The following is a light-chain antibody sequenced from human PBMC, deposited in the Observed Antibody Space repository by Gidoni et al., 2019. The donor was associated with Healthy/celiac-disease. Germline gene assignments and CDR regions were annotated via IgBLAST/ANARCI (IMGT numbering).Light chain of an antibody. CDR2: DAS. Sequence: DIVLTQSPATLSLSPGERATLSCRASQSVSSYLAWYQQKPGQAPRLLIYDASNGATGIPARFSGSVSGTDFTLTISSLEPEDFAVYYCQQRSNWPPWTFGQGTKVEIK. V-gene: IGKV3-11*01. CDR3: QQRSNWPPWT. J-gene: IGKJ1*01. CDR1: QSVSSY.